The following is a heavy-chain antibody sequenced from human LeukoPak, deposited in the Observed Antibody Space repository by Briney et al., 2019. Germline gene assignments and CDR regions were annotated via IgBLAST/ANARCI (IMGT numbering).Heavy chain of an antibody. Sequence: ASVKVSCKASGGTFISYAISWVRQAPGQGLEWMGGIIPNSGGTNYAQKFQGRVTMTRDTSISTAYMELSRLRSDDTAVYYCARGEIVGATKLKIMPDYWGQGTLVTVSS. CDR3: ARGEIVGATKLKIMPDY. D-gene: IGHD1-26*01. J-gene: IGHJ4*02. CDR1: GGTFISYA. V-gene: IGHV1-2*02. CDR2: IIPNSGGT.